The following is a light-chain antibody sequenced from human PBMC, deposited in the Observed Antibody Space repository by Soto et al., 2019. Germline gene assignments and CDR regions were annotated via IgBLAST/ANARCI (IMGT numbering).Light chain of an antibody. J-gene: IGLJ1*01. CDR1: SSDVGGYNY. CDR2: EVS. V-gene: IGLV2-14*01. CDR3: SSYSSSSTHDV. Sequence: QSALTQPASVSGSPGQSITISCTGTSSDVGGYNYVSWYQQHPGKAPKFLIYEVSNRPSGVSNRFSGSKSGYTASLTISGLQAEDEADYYCSSYSSSSTHDVFGTGTKLTVL.